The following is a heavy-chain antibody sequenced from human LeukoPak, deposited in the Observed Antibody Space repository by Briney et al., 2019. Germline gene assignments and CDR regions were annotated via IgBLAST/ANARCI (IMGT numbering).Heavy chain of an antibody. CDR3: TRSYSNTGYYYYGRHV. CDR1: GVSISGYY. J-gene: IGHJ6*02. V-gene: IGHV4-59*01. CDR2: MCDCGTS. D-gene: IGHD3-9*01. Sequence: SQTLSLTCTVSGVSISGYYCSWIRQSPGPELEWITYMCDCGTSNYNPSLRRRVTESLYPYTNQFSLMMCSLSAADTAVYHCTRSYSNTGYYYYGRHVWGQGAPVTVSS.